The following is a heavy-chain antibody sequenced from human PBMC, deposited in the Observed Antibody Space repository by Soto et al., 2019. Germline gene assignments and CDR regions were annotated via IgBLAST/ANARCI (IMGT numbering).Heavy chain of an antibody. J-gene: IGHJ6*02. CDR2: ISGSGGST. V-gene: IGHV3-23*01. CDR1: GFTFSSYA. D-gene: IGHD3-3*01. Sequence: PGGSLRLSCAASGFTFSSYAMSWVRQAPGKGLEWVSAISGSGGSTYYADSVRGRFTISRDNSKNTLYLQMNSLRAEDTAVYYCAKRHDFWSGYYTDSGYYGMDVWGQGTTVTVSS. CDR3: AKRHDFWSGYYTDSGYYGMDV.